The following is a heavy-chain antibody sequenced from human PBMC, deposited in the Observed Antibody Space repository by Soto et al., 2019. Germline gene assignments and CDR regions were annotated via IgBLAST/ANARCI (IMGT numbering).Heavy chain of an antibody. V-gene: IGHV4-39*01. CDR3: ARHDGTVTLNWFDP. CDR2: IYYGGST. J-gene: IGHJ5*02. Sequence: SETRSLTCTVSGDSISRSSNYWGWLRQPPGKGLEWIGSIYYGGSTYYNPSLKSRVTISVDTSRNQFSLKLTSVTTADTAVYYCARHDGTVTLNWFDPWGQGSLVT. CDR1: GDSISRSSNY. D-gene: IGHD4-17*01.